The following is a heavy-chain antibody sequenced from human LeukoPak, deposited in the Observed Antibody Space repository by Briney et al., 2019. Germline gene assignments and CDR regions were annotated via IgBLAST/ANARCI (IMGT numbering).Heavy chain of an antibody. J-gene: IGHJ6*02. CDR3: AKDPYSRYCSSTSCYRHYYGMDV. CDR2: IWFDATNK. V-gene: IGHV3-33*06. CDR1: GFIFKRYG. D-gene: IGHD2-2*01. Sequence: PGRSLRLSCAASGFIFKRYGMHWLRQAPGNGLEWVADIWFDATNKNYADFVEGRFTISRDNSKNTLYLQMNSLRAEDTAVYYCAKDPYSRYCSSTSCYRHYYGMDVWGQGTTVTVSS.